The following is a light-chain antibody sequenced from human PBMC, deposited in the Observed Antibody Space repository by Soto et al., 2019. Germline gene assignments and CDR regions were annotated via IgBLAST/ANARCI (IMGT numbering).Light chain of an antibody. CDR1: QSVSSN. V-gene: IGKV3-15*01. CDR3: QQYNNWPLT. J-gene: IGKJ4*01. CDR2: GAS. Sequence: EIVITQSPATLSVSPGERATLFCRASQSVSSNLAWYQQKPGQAPRLLIYGASTRATGIAARFSGSGSGTEFTLTISSLQSEDFAVYYCQQYNNWPLTVGGGTKVEIK.